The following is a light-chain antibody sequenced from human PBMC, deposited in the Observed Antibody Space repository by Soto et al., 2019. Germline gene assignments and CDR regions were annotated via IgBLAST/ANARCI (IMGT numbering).Light chain of an antibody. CDR1: KLGDKY. CDR2: QDN. Sequence: SSELTQPPSVSVAPGQTASITCSGDKLGDKYACWYQQKPGQSPVPVIYQDNKRPSGIPKRFSGSNSGNTATLTISGTQAMDEADYYCQAWDSSTVVFGGGTKLTVL. CDR3: QAWDSSTVV. V-gene: IGLV3-1*01. J-gene: IGLJ2*01.